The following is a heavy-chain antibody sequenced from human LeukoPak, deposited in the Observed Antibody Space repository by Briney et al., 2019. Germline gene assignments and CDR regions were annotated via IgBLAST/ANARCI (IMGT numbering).Heavy chain of an antibody. V-gene: IGHV3-21*01. D-gene: IGHD6-19*01. CDR2: ISSSSSYI. J-gene: IGHJ4*02. CDR1: GFTFSSYS. CDR3: ERDESGPYSSGWYFFY. Sequence: GGSLRLSCAASGFTFSSYSMNWVRQAPGKGLEWVSSISSSSSYIYYADSVKGRFTISRDNAKNSLYLQMNSLRAEDTAVYYCERDESGPYSSGWYFFYWGQGTLVTVSS.